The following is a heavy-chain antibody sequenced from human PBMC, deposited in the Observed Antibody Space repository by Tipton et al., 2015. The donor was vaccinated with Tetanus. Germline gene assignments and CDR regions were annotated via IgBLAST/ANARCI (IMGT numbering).Heavy chain of an antibody. CDR2: IYYSGST. J-gene: IGHJ6*02. CDR3: ARDGSAAGTDDYYYGMDV. CDR1: GGSISSYY. Sequence: PGLVKPSETLSLTCTVSGGSISSYYRSWIRQPPGKGLEWIGYIYYSGSTNYNPSLKSRATISVDTSKNQFSLKLSSVTAADTAVYYCARDGSAAGTDDYYYGMDVWGQGTTVTVSS. V-gene: IGHV4-59*01. D-gene: IGHD6-13*01.